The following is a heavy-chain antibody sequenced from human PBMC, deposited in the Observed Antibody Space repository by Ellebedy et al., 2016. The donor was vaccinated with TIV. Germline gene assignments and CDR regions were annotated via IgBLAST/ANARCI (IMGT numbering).Heavy chain of an antibody. V-gene: IGHV4-59*01. Sequence: MPGGSLRLSCTVSGGSISSYYWSWIRQPPGKGLEWIGYVYYSGNTNYNPSLKSRVTISVDTSKNEFSLKLISVTTADTAVYYCARERRDSGYEAFDIWGQGTMVTVSS. CDR2: VYYSGNT. D-gene: IGHD5-12*01. CDR3: ARERRDSGYEAFDI. J-gene: IGHJ3*02. CDR1: GGSISSYY.